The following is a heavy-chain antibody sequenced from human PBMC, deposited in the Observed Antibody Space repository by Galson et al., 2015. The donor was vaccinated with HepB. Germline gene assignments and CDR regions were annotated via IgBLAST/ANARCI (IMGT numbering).Heavy chain of an antibody. Sequence: SLRLSCAASGFTFSSYWMSWVRQAPGKGLEWVANIKQDGSEKYYVDSVKGRFTISRDNAKNSLYLQMNSLRAEDTAVYYCAREGVRDEDYGGNSGAFDIWGQGTMVTVSS. CDR1: GFTFSSYW. D-gene: IGHD4-23*01. CDR2: IKQDGSEK. CDR3: AREGVRDEDYGGNSGAFDI. J-gene: IGHJ3*02. V-gene: IGHV3-7*03.